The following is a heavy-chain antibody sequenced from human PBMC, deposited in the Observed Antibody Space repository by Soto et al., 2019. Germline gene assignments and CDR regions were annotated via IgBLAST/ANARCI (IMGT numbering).Heavy chain of an antibody. CDR3: ARDHCTTTNCCSVWFDP. Sequence: QPGGSLRLSCAASGFTFSNYWMHWVRQVSGKGLVWVSRISTDGDTTNYADSVKGRFTISRDNAKNTLYLQMNSLRAEDTAVYYCARDHCTTTNCCSVWFDPWGQGALVTVSS. CDR1: GFTFSNYW. CDR2: ISTDGDTT. J-gene: IGHJ5*02. D-gene: IGHD2-2*01. V-gene: IGHV3-74*01.